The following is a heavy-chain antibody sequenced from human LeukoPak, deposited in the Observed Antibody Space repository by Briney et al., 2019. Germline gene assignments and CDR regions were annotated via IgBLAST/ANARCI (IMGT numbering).Heavy chain of an antibody. CDR3: ARGGHYDNLWGRYRPKDGFDY. CDR2: ISINGGTN. V-gene: IGHV3-64*01. CDR1: GVTISSYA. J-gene: IGHJ4*02. D-gene: IGHD3-16*02. Sequence: GETLRLSCTASGVTISSYAMHWIRQAPGKGLEYVSSISINGGTNYYANSVKGGFTILRNNSKNTLYLQMGSLRAEDTAVYFCARGGHYDNLWGRYRPKDGFDYWGQGTRVTVSS.